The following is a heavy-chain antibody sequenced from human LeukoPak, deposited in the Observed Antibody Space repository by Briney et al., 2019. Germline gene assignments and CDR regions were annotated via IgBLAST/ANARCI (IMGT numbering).Heavy chain of an antibody. Sequence: GGSLTLSCAASGFTFSSYSMNWVRQAPGKGLKWVSSISSSSSYIYYADSVKGRFTISRDNAKNSLYLQMNSLRAEDTAVYYCARDREYYDYVWGSYRYTGPSDYWGQGTLVTVSS. CDR2: ISSSSSYI. V-gene: IGHV3-21*01. CDR3: ARDREYYDYVWGSYRYTGPSDY. CDR1: GFTFSSYS. J-gene: IGHJ4*02. D-gene: IGHD3-16*02.